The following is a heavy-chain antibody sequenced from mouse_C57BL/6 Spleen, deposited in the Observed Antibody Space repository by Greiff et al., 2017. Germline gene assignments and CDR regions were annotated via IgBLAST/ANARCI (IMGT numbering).Heavy chain of an antibody. Sequence: VQLQQSGPELVKPGASVKISCKASGYSFTDYNMNWVKQSNGKSLEWIGVINPNYGTTSYNQKFKGKATLTVDQSSSTAYMQLNSLTSEDSAVYYCASGGNYPSYAMDYWRQGTSVTVSS. D-gene: IGHD1-1*02. J-gene: IGHJ4*01. V-gene: IGHV1-39*01. CDR2: INPNYGTT. CDR3: ASGGNYPSYAMDY. CDR1: GYSFTDYN.